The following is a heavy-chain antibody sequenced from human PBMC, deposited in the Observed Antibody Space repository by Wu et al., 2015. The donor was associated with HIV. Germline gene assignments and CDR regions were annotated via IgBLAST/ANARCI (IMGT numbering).Heavy chain of an antibody. CDR1: GGSISSGDYY. Sequence: QVQLQESGPGLVKPSQTLSLTCTVSGGSISSGDYYWSWIRQPPGKGLEWIGYISYSGGTYYNPSLKSRVTISVGTSKNQFSLKLSSVTAADTAVHYCARGTYDSSGYHLDYWGQGTLVTVSS. D-gene: IGHD3-22*01. V-gene: IGHV4-30-4*08. CDR2: ISYSGGT. J-gene: IGHJ4*02. CDR3: ARGTYDSSGYHLDY.